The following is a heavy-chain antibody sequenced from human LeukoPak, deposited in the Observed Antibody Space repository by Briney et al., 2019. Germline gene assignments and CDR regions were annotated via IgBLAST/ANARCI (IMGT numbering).Heavy chain of an antibody. D-gene: IGHD3-10*01. V-gene: IGHV4-34*01. CDR1: GGSFSGYY. J-gene: IGHJ3*02. Sequence: SETLSLTCAAYGGSFSGYYWSWIRQPPGKGLEWIGEINHSGSTNYNPSLKSRVTISVDTSKNQFSLKLSSVTAADTAVYYCARALRGQLRAFDIWGQGTMVTVSS. CDR3: ARALRGQLRAFDI. CDR2: INHSGST.